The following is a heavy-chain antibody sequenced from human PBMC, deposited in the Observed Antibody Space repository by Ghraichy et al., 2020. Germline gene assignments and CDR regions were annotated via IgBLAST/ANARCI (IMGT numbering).Heavy chain of an antibody. CDR2: IKQDGSEK. V-gene: IGHV3-7*01. J-gene: IGHJ3*02. Sequence: GGSLRLSCAASGFTFSSYWMSWVRQAPGKGLEWVANIKQDGSEKYYVDSVKGRFTISRDNAKNSLFLQMNSLRAEDTAVYYCARDRPEWLLYVGAFNIWGQGTMVTVSS. CDR1: GFTFSSYW. CDR3: ARDRPEWLLYVGAFNI. D-gene: IGHD3-3*01.